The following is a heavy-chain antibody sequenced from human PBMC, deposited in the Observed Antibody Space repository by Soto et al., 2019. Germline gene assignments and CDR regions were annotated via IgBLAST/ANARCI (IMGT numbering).Heavy chain of an antibody. J-gene: IGHJ5*02. CDR2: ISAYNGNT. D-gene: IGHD6-13*01. Sequence: SXKVSFKASGYTXSSYGSRLVRQAPGQGLEWMGWISAYNGNTKYAQKLQGRVTMTTDTSTITAYMELRSMRSDDTAVYYCARDTSAAGTGWFDPWGQGTLFTVSS. CDR1: GYTXSSYG. V-gene: IGHV1-18*04. CDR3: ARDTSAAGTGWFDP.